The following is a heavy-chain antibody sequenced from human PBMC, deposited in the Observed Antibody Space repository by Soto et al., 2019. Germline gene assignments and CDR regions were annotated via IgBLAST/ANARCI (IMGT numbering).Heavy chain of an antibody. D-gene: IGHD2-15*01. CDR2: INTSNDNK. CDR3: ARDPGAASFDF. V-gene: IGHV1-18*01. CDR1: GYTLTNYG. J-gene: IGHJ4*02. Sequence: ASVKVSCKASGYTLTNYGISWVRQAPGEGLEWVGWINTSNDNKLYAQKLQGRLTLTTDTSTSTAYMDLTTLRSDDTAVYFCARDPGAASFDFWAQGTLVTVSS.